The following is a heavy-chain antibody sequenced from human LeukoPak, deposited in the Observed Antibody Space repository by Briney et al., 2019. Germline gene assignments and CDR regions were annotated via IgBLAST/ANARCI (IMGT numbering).Heavy chain of an antibody. CDR2: INPNSGGT. CDR1: GYTLTGYY. CDR3: ARVLISGYDYRDAFDI. J-gene: IGHJ3*02. V-gene: IGHV1-2*02. D-gene: IGHD5-12*01. Sequence: ASVKVSCKASGYTLTGYYMHWVRQAPGQGLEWMGWINPNSGGTNYAQKFQGRVTMTRDTSISTAYMELSRLRSDDTAVYYCARVLISGYDYRDAFDIWGQGTMVTVSS.